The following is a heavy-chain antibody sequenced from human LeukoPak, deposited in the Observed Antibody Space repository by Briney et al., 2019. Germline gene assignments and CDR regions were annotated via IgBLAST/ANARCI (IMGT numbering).Heavy chain of an antibody. J-gene: IGHJ4*02. CDR2: INPNSGGT. D-gene: IGHD3-3*01. V-gene: IGHV1-2*02. CDR1: GGTFSSYA. CDR3: ARGAYYDF. Sequence: ASVKVSCKASGGTFSSYAISWVRQAPGQGLEWMGWINPNSGGTNYAQKFQGRVTMIRDTSISTAYMELSRLRSDDTAVYYCARGAYYDFWGQGTLVTVSS.